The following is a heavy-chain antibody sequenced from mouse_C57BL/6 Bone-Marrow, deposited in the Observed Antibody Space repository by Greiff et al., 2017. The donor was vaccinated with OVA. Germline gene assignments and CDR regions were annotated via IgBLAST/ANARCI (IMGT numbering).Heavy chain of an antibody. CDR3: AKGEKTGTAWFAY. CDR1: GFSLTSYG. V-gene: IGHV2-5*01. J-gene: IGHJ3*01. D-gene: IGHD4-1*01. CDR2: IWRGGST. Sequence: VKLMESGPGLVQPSQSLSITCTVSGFSLTSYGVHWVRQSPGKGLEWLGVIWRGGSTDYNAAFMSRLSITKDNSKSQVFFKMNSLQADDTAIYYCAKGEKTGTAWFAYWGQGTLVTVSA.